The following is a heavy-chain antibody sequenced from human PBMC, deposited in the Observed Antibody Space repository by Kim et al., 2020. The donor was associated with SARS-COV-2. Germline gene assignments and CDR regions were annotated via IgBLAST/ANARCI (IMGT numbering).Heavy chain of an antibody. CDR2: IYYSGST. CDR1: GGSISSRNYY. J-gene: IGHJ4*02. V-gene: IGHV4-39*07. CDR3: ATMAVAGSRYN. D-gene: IGHD6-19*01. Sequence: SETLSLTCIVSGGSISSRNYYWGWIRQPPGKGLEWIGSIYYSGSTYYNPSLKSRVTISVDTSKNQFSLKLNFVTAADTAVYYCATMAVAGSRYNWGQGTLVTVSS.